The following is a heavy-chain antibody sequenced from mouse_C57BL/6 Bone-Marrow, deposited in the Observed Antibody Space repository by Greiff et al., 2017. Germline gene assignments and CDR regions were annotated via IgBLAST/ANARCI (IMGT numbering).Heavy chain of an antibody. CDR1: GYTFTSYG. D-gene: IGHD2-3*01. J-gene: IGHJ2*01. CDR3: ARSKMGTYYFDD. CDR2: IYPRSGNT. Sequence: VKLMESGAELARPGASVKLSCKASGYTFTSYGISWVKQRTGQGLEWIGEIYPRSGNTYYNEKFKGKATLTADKSSSTAYMELRSLTSEDSAVXFCARSKMGTYYFDDWGQGTTLTVSS. V-gene: IGHV1-81*01.